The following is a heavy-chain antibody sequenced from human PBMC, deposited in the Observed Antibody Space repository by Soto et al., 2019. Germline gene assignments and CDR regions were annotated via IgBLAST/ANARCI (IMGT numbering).Heavy chain of an antibody. J-gene: IGHJ4*02. CDR3: AGEGYNWNYKGDY. CDR1: GFTFSSYS. Sequence: EVQLVESGGGLVKPGGSLRLSCAASGFTFSSYSMNWVRQAPGKGLEWVSSISSSSSYIYYADSVKGRFTISRDNAKNSLYLQMNSLRAEDTAVDSCAGEGYNWNYKGDYWGQGTLVTVSS. CDR2: ISSSSSYI. V-gene: IGHV3-21*01. D-gene: IGHD1-7*01.